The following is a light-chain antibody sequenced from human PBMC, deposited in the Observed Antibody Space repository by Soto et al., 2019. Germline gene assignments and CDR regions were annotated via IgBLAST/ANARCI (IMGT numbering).Light chain of an antibody. Sequence: DIQMTQSPSSLSASVGGSVTITCRASQSVSNFLNWYQQKPGKAPKIMIYAASSLRSWVPSRFSGSGSGTDFTLTISSLQPEDFATYYCQQSYSTPRTFGQGTKVDIK. CDR2: AAS. V-gene: IGKV1-39*01. J-gene: IGKJ1*01. CDR3: QQSYSTPRT. CDR1: QSVSNF.